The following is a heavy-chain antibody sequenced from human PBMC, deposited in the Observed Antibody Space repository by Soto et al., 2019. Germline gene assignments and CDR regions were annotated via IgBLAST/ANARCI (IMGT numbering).Heavy chain of an antibody. V-gene: IGHV3-30*18. J-gene: IGHJ4*02. D-gene: IGHD3-22*01. Sequence: QVPLVESGGGVVQPGRSLRLSCAASGFTFSSYGMHWVRQAPGKGLEWVAVISSDGSDKNYADSVKGRFSISRDNSRNTLFLQMNSLRPEDTAVFYCAKEPYDSTGFYYSFHHWGQGTLVTVSS. CDR3: AKEPYDSTGFYYSFHH. CDR2: ISSDGSDK. CDR1: GFTFSSYG.